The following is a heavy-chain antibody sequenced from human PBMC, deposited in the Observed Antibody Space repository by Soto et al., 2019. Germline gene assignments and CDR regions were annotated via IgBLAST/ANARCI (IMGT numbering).Heavy chain of an antibody. V-gene: IGHV3-49*04. CDR3: TRGFLEWSLHYYYYGMDV. Sequence: GSLRLSCTASGFTFGDYAMSWVRQAPGKGLEWVGFIRSKAYGGTTEYAASVKGRFTISRDDSKSIAYLQMNSLKTEDTAVYYCTRGFLEWSLHYYYYGMDVWGQGTTVTVSS. CDR1: GFTFGDYA. D-gene: IGHD3-3*01. CDR2: IRSKAYGGTT. J-gene: IGHJ6*02.